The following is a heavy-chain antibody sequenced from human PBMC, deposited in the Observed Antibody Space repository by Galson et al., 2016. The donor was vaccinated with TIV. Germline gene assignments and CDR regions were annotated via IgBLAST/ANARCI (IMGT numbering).Heavy chain of an antibody. J-gene: IGHJ4*02. V-gene: IGHV3-7*03. CDR1: GFPFRDYW. Sequence: SLRLSCAGSGFPFRDYWMTWVRQAPGKGLEWVASITEDGSEKRYLDSVKGRFTFSRDNAKNSLYLQMRSLRAEDTAVYYCASPPLFYREQYSSGPYFDYWGQGTLVTVSS. D-gene: IGHD6-19*01. CDR3: ASPPLFYREQYSSGPYFDY. CDR2: ITEDGSEK.